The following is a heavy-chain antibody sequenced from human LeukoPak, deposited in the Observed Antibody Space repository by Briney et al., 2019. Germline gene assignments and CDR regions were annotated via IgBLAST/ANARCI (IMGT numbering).Heavy chain of an antibody. CDR3: ASTGIYSSSWYRRATTQPHAFDI. Sequence: PSETLSLTCTVSGGSISSYYWSWIRQPAGKGLEWIGRIYTSGSTNYNPSLKSRVIMSVDTSKNQFSLKLSSVTAADTAVYYCASTGIYSSSWYRRATTQPHAFDIWGQGTMVTVSS. D-gene: IGHD6-13*01. V-gene: IGHV4-4*07. CDR1: GGSISSYY. J-gene: IGHJ3*02. CDR2: IYTSGST.